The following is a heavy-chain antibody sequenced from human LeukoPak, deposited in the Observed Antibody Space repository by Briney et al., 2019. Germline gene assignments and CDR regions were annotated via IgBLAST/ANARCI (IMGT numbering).Heavy chain of an antibody. D-gene: IGHD6-19*01. CDR3: AKYNLGWYLDY. Sequence: PGGSLRLSCAASGFTFSSYAMNWVRQAPGKGLEWVSAISGSGGSTYYADSVKGRFTISRDDAKNSLYLQMNSLRAEDTAVYFCAKYNLGWYLDYWGQGILVTVSS. V-gene: IGHV3-23*01. J-gene: IGHJ4*02. CDR1: GFTFSSYA. CDR2: ISGSGGST.